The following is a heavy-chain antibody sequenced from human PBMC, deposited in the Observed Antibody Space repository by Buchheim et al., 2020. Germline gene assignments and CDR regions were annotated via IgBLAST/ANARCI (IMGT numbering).Heavy chain of an antibody. D-gene: IGHD2-15*01. J-gene: IGHJ4*02. V-gene: IGHV3-30*18. CDR2: ISYDGSNK. CDR1: EFTFSSYG. CDR3: AKDLRYCSGGSCYPDLFDY. Sequence: QVQLVESGGGVVQPGRSLRLSCAASEFTFSSYGMHWVRQAPGKGLEWVAVISYDGSNKYYAGSVKGRFTISRDNSKNTLYLQMNSLRAEDTAVYYCAKDLRYCSGGSCYPDLFDYWGQGTL.